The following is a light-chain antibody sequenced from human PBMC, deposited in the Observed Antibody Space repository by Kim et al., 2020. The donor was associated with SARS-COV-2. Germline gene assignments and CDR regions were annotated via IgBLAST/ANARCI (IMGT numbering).Light chain of an antibody. CDR3: QQYGDTVLT. J-gene: IGKJ4*01. Sequence: FSPGQRAPLSCRPTQSRRAHHCAWYHLNSRQAPRLLIYCATSRPTGIPAMFSDSGSGTDFTLTISSLEPEDFAVYVCQQYGDTVLTFGGGTKLEI. CDR2: CAT. CDR1: QSRRAHH. V-gene: IGKV3-20*01.